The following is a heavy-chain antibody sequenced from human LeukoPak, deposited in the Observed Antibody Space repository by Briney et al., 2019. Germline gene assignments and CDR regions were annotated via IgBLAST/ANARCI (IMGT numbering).Heavy chain of an antibody. Sequence: GASVKVSCKASGYTFTSYGISWVRQAPGQGLEWMGWISAYNGNTNYAQKLQGRVTMTTDTSTSTAYMELRGLRSDDTAVYYCARVSSGWDEYYYYGMDVWGQGTTVTVSS. D-gene: IGHD6-19*01. CDR2: ISAYNGNT. V-gene: IGHV1-18*01. CDR1: GYTFTSYG. J-gene: IGHJ6*02. CDR3: ARVSSGWDEYYYYGMDV.